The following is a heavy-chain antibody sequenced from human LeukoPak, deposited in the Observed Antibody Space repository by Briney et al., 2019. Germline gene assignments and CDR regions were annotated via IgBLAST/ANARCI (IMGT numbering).Heavy chain of an antibody. CDR2: INPNSGGT. CDR3: AREYGCSSTSCYNNWFDP. Sequence: ASVKVSCKASGYTFTGYYMHWVRQAPGQGLEWMGWINPNSGGTNYAQKFQGRVTMTRDTSISTAYMELSRLRSDDTAVYYCAREYGCSSTSCYNNWFDPWGQGTLVTVSS. CDR1: GYTFTGYY. J-gene: IGHJ5*02. D-gene: IGHD2-2*02. V-gene: IGHV1-2*02.